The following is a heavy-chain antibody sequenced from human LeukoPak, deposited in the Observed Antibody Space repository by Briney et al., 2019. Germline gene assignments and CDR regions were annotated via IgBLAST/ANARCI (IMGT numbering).Heavy chain of an antibody. CDR3: ARVLGYDSSGSYFDY. Sequence: GGSLRLSCAASGFTVSNNYMSWVRQAPGKGLEWVSSIDSSSGYIYYADSVEGRFTISRDNAKNSLYLQMNSLRAEDTAVYYCARVLGYDSSGSYFDYWGQGTLVTVSS. V-gene: IGHV3-21*01. CDR1: GFTVSNNY. CDR2: IDSSSGYI. D-gene: IGHD3-22*01. J-gene: IGHJ4*02.